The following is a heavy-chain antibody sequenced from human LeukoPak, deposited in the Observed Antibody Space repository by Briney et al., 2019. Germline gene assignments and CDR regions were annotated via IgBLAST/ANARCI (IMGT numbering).Heavy chain of an antibody. CDR1: YY. D-gene: IGHD6-6*01. Sequence: YYWNWIRQPXGXGXEWIGYIYHSGSTNYNPSLQSRVTISVDTSKNQFSLNLNSVTAADTAVYYCARGGAARLHFQNWGQGTLVTVSS. CDR3: ARGGAARLHFQN. J-gene: IGHJ1*01. V-gene: IGHV4-59*01. CDR2: IYHSGST.